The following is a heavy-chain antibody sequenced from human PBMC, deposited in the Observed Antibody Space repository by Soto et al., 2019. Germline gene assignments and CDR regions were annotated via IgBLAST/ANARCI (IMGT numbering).Heavy chain of an antibody. CDR1: GFTFSDYY. V-gene: IGHV3-11*01. CDR3: AREQVEEYYYYYMDV. J-gene: IGHJ6*03. CDR2: ISSSGSTI. Sequence: QVQLVESGGGLVKPGGSLRLSCAASGFTFSDYYMSWIRQAPGKGLEWVSYISSSGSTIYYADSVKGRFTISRDNAKNSQYLQMNSLSAEDTAVYYCAREQVEEYYYYYMDVWGKGTTVTVSS.